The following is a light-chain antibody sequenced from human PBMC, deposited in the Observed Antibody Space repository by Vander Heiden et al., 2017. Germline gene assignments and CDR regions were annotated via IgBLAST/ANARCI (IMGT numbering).Light chain of an antibody. Sequence: EIVLTQSPATLSLSPGERATLSCRASQSVSSYLAWYQQKPGQAPRLLIYDASNRATGIPARFSGSGSGTDCTLTISSLEPEDFAVYYCQQRSNWPRGLTFGGGTKVEIK. CDR2: DAS. J-gene: IGKJ4*01. V-gene: IGKV3-11*01. CDR3: QQRSNWPRGLT. CDR1: QSVSSY.